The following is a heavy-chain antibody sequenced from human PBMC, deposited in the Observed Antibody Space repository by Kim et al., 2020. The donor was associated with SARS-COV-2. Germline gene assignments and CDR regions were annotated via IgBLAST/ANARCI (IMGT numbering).Heavy chain of an antibody. CDR2: IDPSDSYT. V-gene: IGHV5-10-1*01. Sequence: GESLKISCKGSGYSFTSYWISWVRQMPGKGLEWMGRIDPSDSYTNYSPSFQGHVTISADKSISTAYLQWSSLKASDTAMYYCARLGAGGGLVTSFDYWGQGTLVTVSS. CDR3: ARLGAGGGLVTSFDY. J-gene: IGHJ4*02. D-gene: IGHD3-16*01. CDR1: GYSFTSYW.